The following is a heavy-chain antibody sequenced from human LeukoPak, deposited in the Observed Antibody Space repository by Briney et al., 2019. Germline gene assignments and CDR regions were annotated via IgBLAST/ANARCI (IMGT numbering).Heavy chain of an antibody. V-gene: IGHV1-69*04. J-gene: IGHJ5*02. CDR1: GGTYSSYA. CDR2: IIPILGIA. D-gene: IGHD3-22*01. Sequence: TVKVSCKASGGTYSSYAISWVRQAPGQGLVWMRRIIPILGIANYAQKFKGRVTITADKSTSTAYMELSSLRSEDTAVYYCARDGAWYYDSRSWFDPWGQGTLVTVSS. CDR3: ARDGAWYYDSRSWFDP.